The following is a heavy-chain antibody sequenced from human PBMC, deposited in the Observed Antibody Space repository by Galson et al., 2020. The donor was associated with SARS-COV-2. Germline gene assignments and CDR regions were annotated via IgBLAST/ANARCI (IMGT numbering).Heavy chain of an antibody. CDR3: ASTLSATPGGDY. CDR1: GFTFSRYW. CDR2: IKQDGSAK. V-gene: IGHV3-7*01. J-gene: IGHJ4*02. D-gene: IGHD2-15*01. Sequence: GGSLRLSCAASGFTFSRYWLSWVRQAPGQGLEWLAHIKQDGSAKYYVDSVKGRFTISRDNTRNSLYLHINSLRAEDTAVYYCASTLSATPGGDYWGQGTLVTVSS.